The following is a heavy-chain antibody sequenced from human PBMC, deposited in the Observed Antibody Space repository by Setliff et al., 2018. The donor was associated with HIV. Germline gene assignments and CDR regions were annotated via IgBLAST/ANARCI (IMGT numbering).Heavy chain of an antibody. V-gene: IGHV4-59*01. CDR2: IYYSGST. D-gene: IGHD3-22*01. Sequence: LSLTCTVSGGSISSYYWSWIRQPPGKGLEWVGYIYYSGSTNYNPSLKSRITISVDTSKNQFSLKLSSVTAADTAVYYCAREATYYYDGSGYYYFDYWGRGTLVTVSS. CDR1: GGSISSYY. J-gene: IGHJ4*02. CDR3: AREATYYYDGSGYYYFDY.